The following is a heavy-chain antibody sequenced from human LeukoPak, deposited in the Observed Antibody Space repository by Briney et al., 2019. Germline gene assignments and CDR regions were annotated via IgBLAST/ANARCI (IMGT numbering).Heavy chain of an antibody. V-gene: IGHV3-7*01. D-gene: IGHD3-22*01. CDR2: IKQDGSEK. CDR1: GFTFSSYW. Sequence: GGSLRLSCAASGFTFSSYWMSWVRQAPGKGLEWVANIKQDGSEKYYVDSVKGRFTISRDNAKNSLYLQMNSLRAEDTAVYYCARGHGIGDSSGSYFDYWGQGTLVTVSS. CDR3: ARGHGIGDSSGSYFDY. J-gene: IGHJ4*02.